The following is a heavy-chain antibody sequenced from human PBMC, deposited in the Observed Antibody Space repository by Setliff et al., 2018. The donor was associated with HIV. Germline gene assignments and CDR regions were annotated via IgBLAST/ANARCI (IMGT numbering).Heavy chain of an antibody. CDR3: ARGRSRYYYDGSGYYVDY. CDR2: INHSGST. Sequence: NPSETLSLTCAVYGGSFSGYYWSWIRQPPGKGLEWIGEINHSGSTNYNPSLKSRVTISVDTSKNQLSLKLSSVTAADTAVYYCARGRSRYYYDGSGYYVDYWGQGTLVTVSS. CDR1: GGSFSGYY. V-gene: IGHV4-34*01. J-gene: IGHJ4*02. D-gene: IGHD3-22*01.